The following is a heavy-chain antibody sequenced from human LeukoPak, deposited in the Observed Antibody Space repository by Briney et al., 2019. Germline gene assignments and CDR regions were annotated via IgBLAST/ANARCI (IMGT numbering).Heavy chain of an antibody. J-gene: IGHJ4*02. V-gene: IGHV4-39*01. D-gene: IGHD2-2*01. Sequence: PSETLSLTCAVSGGSISSSNFYWGWIRQPPGKGLEWIGSIYYSGSTYSNPSLKSRVTISVDTSKNQFSLKLSSVTAADTAVYYCARLSYCSITSCYGYAVKHFDYWGQGSLVTVSS. CDR2: IYYSGST. CDR3: ARLSYCSITSCYGYAVKHFDY. CDR1: GGSISSSNFY.